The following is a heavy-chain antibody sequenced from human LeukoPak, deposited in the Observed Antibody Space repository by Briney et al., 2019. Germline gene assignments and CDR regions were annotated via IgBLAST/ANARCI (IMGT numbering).Heavy chain of an antibody. J-gene: IGHJ4*02. CDR3: ARDLNYFDY. CDR1: GFTFSSFW. CDR2: IKQDGSEK. Sequence: GGSLRLSCAASGFTFSSFWMTWVRQAPGKGLEWVANIKQDGSEKYYVDSVRGRFTISRDNATNSLYLQMNSLRAEDTSVYYCARDLNYFDYWGQGTLVTVSS. V-gene: IGHV3-7*01.